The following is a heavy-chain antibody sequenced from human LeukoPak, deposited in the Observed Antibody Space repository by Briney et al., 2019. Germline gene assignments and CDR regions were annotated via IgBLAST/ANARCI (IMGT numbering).Heavy chain of an antibody. CDR3: YVHHYYYYMDV. CDR2: ITTSSTYT. J-gene: IGHJ6*03. V-gene: IGHV3-21*01. CDR1: GFSFSSYN. Sequence: GGSLRLSCAASGFSFSSYNMNWVRQAPGKGLEWVSSITTSSTYTFYADSVKGRFTISRDNAKNSLYLQMNSLSAEDTAVYYCYVHHYYYYMDVWGKGTTVTVSS. D-gene: IGHD3-16*01.